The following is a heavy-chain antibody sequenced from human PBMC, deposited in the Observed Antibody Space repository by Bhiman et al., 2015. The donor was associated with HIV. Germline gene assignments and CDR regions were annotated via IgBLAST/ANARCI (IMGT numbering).Heavy chain of an antibody. CDR2: IKQDGSEK. CDR3: ARDFRSVGANDAFDI. D-gene: IGHD1-26*01. CDR1: GFTFSTYW. V-gene: IGHV3-7*01. Sequence: VQLVESGGGVVRPGRSLRLSCAASGFTFSTYWMSWVRQAPGKGLEWVANIKQDGSEKSYVDSVKGRITISRDNAKNSLYLQMNSLRAEDTAVYYCARDFRSVGANDAFDIWGQGTMVTVSS. J-gene: IGHJ3*02.